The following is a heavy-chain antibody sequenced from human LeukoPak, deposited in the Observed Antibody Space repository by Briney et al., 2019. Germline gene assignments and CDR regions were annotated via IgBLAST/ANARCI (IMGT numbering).Heavy chain of an antibody. D-gene: IGHD6-19*01. V-gene: IGHV3-74*01. Sequence: DVSSTSYADSVKGRFNISRDNAKNTLYLQMNSLRAEDTAVYYCASRGYSSGWYYYYYYMDVWGKGTTVTVSS. CDR2: DVSST. CDR3: ASRGYSSGWYYYYYYMDV. J-gene: IGHJ6*03.